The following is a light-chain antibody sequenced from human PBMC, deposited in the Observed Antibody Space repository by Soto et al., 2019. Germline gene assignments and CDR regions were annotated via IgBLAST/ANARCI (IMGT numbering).Light chain of an antibody. J-gene: IGLJ3*02. CDR2: GNS. V-gene: IGLV1-40*01. CDR3: QSYASSLGAL. Sequence: QSVLTQPPSVSGAPGQRVTISCTGSSSNIGAGYDVHWYQQLPGTAPKLLIYGNSNRPSGVPDRFSGSKSGTSASLAITGLRAGDGADYYCQSYASSLGALFAGGTKLTAL. CDR1: SSNIGAGYD.